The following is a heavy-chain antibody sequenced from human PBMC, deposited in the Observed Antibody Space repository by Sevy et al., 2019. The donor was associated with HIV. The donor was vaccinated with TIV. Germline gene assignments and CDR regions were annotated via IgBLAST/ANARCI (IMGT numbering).Heavy chain of an antibody. CDR1: GGSISSSSYY. CDR3: ARQVDEIPVAGYFDY. J-gene: IGHJ4*02. D-gene: IGHD6-19*01. Sequence: SETLSLTCTVSGGSISSSSYYWGWIRQPPGNGLEWIGSIYYSGSTYYNPSLKSRVTISVDTSKNQFSLKLSSVTAADAAVYYCARQVDEIPVAGYFDYWGQGTTVTVSS. V-gene: IGHV4-39*01. CDR2: IYYSGST.